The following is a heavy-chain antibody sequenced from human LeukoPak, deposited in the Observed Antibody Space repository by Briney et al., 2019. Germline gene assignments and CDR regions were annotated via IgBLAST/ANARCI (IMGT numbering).Heavy chain of an antibody. V-gene: IGHV3-74*01. Sequence: GRSLRLSCAASGFTFSSYWMHWVRQAPGKGLVWVSRINSDGSSTNYGDSVKGRFTISRDNAKSTLYLQMNSLRAEDTAVYYCATGTMYSGTFLLDYWGQGTLVTVSS. CDR2: INSDGSST. J-gene: IGHJ4*02. CDR1: GFTFSSYW. D-gene: IGHD1-26*01. CDR3: ATGTMYSGTFLLDY.